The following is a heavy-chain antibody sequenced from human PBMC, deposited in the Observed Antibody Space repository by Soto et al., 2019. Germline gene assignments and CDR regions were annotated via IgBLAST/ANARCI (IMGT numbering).Heavy chain of an antibody. CDR3: AKDSRSNSRIR. V-gene: IGHV3-21*04. D-gene: IGHD4-4*01. Sequence: GGSLRLSCIGSGFTFKSYSMNWVRQAPGKGLEWVASITTRGNYIHYADSVKGRFNISRDDAENTLYMQLNSLRVGDTAVYYCAKDSRSNSRIRWGQGTLVTVSS. CDR1: GFTFKSYS. CDR2: ITTRGNYI. J-gene: IGHJ4*02.